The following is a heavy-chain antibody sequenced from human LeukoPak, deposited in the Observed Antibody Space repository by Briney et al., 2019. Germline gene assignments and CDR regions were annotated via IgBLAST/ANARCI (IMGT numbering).Heavy chain of an antibody. V-gene: IGHV3-30*04. J-gene: IGHJ3*02. Sequence: PGRSLGLSCAVSGFTFSRYTMHWVRQPPGKGLEWVAIILYDGSDKYYTDSVKGRFTISRDNSKNTLYLQMNSLRAEDTAVYYCTRDNWGGTLDIWGQGTTVTVSS. CDR3: TRDNWGGTLDI. CDR1: GFTFSRYT. CDR2: ILYDGSDK. D-gene: IGHD7-27*01.